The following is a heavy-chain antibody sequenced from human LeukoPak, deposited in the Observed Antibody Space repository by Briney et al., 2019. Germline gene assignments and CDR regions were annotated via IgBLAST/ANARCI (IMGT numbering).Heavy chain of an antibody. CDR1: GFTFSDYY. CDR2: ISSSSSYI. V-gene: IGHV3-11*06. J-gene: IGHJ4*02. D-gene: IGHD4-17*01. CDR3: ARDFHAYGDYTDY. Sequence: GGSLRLSCAASGFTFSDYYMSWLRRAPGKGLEWVSSISSSSSYIYYADSVKGRFTISRDNSKNTLYLQMNSLRAEDTAVYYCARDFHAYGDYTDYWGQGTLVTVSS.